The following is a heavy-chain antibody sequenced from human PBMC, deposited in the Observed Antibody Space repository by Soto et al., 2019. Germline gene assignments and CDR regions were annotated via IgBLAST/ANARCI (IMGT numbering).Heavy chain of an antibody. D-gene: IGHD1-7*01. CDR3: ARQERTGTTASFDY. CDR1: GGSISSSSYY. V-gene: IGHV4-39*01. Sequence: SETLSLTCTVSGGSISSSSYYWGWIRQPPGKGLEWIGSIFYSGSTYYNPSLKSRVTISVDTSKNQFSLKLSSVTAADTAVYYCARQERTGTTASFDYWGQGTLVTVSS. J-gene: IGHJ4*02. CDR2: IFYSGST.